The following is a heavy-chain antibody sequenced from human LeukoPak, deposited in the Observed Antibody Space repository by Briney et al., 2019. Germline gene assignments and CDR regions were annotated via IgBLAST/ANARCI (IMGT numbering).Heavy chain of an antibody. J-gene: IGHJ6*02. V-gene: IGHV7-4-1*02. CDR1: GYTFTSYA. Sequence: ASVKVSCKASGYTFTSYAMNWVRQAPGQGLEWMRWINTNTGNPTYAQGFTGRFVFSLDTSVSTAYLQISSLKAEDTAVYYCARDGQYYYDSSGYLDPTYYYGMDVWGQGTTVTVSS. D-gene: IGHD3-22*01. CDR2: INTNTGNP. CDR3: ARDGQYYYDSSGYLDPTYYYGMDV.